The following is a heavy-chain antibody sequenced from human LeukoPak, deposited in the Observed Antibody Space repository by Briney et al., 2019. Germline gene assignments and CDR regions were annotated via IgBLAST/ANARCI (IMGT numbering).Heavy chain of an antibody. J-gene: IGHJ4*02. D-gene: IGHD1-20*01. CDR3: AKGVTATGPDYFDN. CDR1: GFTFSSYA. CDR2: ISGSASST. Sequence: GGSLRLSCAASGFTFSSYAMSWVRQAPGKGLEWVSTISGSASSTYNAESVRGRFTVSRDNSKNTLSLQMNSLTAEDTAVYFCAKGVTATGPDYFDNWGQGTLVSVSS. V-gene: IGHV3-23*01.